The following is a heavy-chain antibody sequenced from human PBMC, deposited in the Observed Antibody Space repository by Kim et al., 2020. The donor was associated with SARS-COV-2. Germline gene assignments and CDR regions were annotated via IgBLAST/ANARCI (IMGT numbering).Heavy chain of an antibody. CDR2: INAGNGNT. CDR1: GYTFTSYA. CDR3: ARDQELLWFGELLVWFDP. V-gene: IGHV1-3*01. D-gene: IGHD3-10*01. Sequence: ASVKVSCKASGYTFTSYAMHWVRQAPGQRLEWMGWINAGNGNTKYSQKFQGRVTITRDTSASTAYMELSSLRSEDTAVYYSARDQELLWFGELLVWFDPWGQGTLVTVSS. J-gene: IGHJ5*02.